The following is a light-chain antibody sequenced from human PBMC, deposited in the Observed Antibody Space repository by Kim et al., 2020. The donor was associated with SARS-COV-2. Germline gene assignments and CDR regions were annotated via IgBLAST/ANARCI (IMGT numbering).Light chain of an antibody. Sequence: GQSTTISCTGTNSDIGGYNYVSWYQQHPTKAPKLMLYDVSKWPSGVSNRFSGSKSGNTASLTISGLQAEDEADYYCSSYTSINTVVFGGGTQLTVL. V-gene: IGLV2-14*03. CDR3: SSYTSINTVV. CDR1: NSDIGGYNY. CDR2: DVS. J-gene: IGLJ2*01.